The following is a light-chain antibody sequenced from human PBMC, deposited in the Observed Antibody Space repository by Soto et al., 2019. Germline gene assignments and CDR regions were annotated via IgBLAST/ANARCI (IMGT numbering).Light chain of an antibody. V-gene: IGKV3-11*01. Sequence: EIVLTQSQATLSLSPGARATLSCRASQSISRYLDWYNQKPGQAPRLLIYDASNRATGIPARFSGSGSVTDFTLTISNLEPEDCSVYYCQQRSNWPPITFGQGTRLEIK. J-gene: IGKJ5*01. CDR3: QQRSNWPPIT. CDR1: QSISRY. CDR2: DAS.